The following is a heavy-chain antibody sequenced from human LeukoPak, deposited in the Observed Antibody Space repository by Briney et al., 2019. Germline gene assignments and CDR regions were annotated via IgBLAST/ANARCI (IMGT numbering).Heavy chain of an antibody. CDR1: GFTFSSYA. D-gene: IGHD3-22*01. V-gene: IGHV4-34*01. J-gene: IGHJ4*02. CDR3: ARHDRSSGYPYYFDY. Sequence: GSLRLSCTASGFTFSSYAMSWVRQPPGRGLEWIGEINHSGSTNYNPSLKSRVTISVDTSKNQFSLKLSSVTAADTAVYYCARHDRSSGYPYYFDYWGQGTLVTVSS. CDR2: INHSGST.